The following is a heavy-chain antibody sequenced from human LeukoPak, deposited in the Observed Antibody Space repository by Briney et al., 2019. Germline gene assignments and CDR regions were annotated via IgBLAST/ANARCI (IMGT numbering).Heavy chain of an antibody. J-gene: IGHJ4*02. CDR1: GFNFNTFW. CDR3: ARVADY. Sequence: PGGSLRLSCAASGFNFNTFWMTWVRQAPGKGLEWVANIKEDGSEEYYVDSVKGRFTISRDNAKNSLYLQMNSLRAEDTAVYYCARVADYWGQGTLVTVSS. CDR2: IKEDGSEE. V-gene: IGHV3-7*01.